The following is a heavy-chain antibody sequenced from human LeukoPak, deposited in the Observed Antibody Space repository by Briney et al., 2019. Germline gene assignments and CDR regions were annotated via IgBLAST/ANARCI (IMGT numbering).Heavy chain of an antibody. CDR2: MNPDSGNT. Sequence: ASVKVSCKASGYTLTTYDINWVRHATGQGLEWLGWMNPDSGNTGYAQKFHGRVIITRNPSINTAYMELSSLRSDDTAVYYCARGASRSFDYWGQGTLVTVSS. J-gene: IGHJ4*02. CDR1: GYTLTTYD. V-gene: IGHV1-8*01. CDR3: ARGASRSFDY.